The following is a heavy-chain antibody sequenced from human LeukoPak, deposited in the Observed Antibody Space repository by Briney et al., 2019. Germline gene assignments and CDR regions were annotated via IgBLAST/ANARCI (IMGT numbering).Heavy chain of an antibody. Sequence: PGGSLRLSCAASGFTFSSYGMHWVRQAPGKGLEWVAVIWYDGSNKYYADSVKGRFTISRDNSKNTLYLQMNSLRAEDTAVYSCANSGWSPKAWGQGTLVTVSS. CDR1: GFTFSSYG. CDR3: ANSGWSPKA. CDR2: IWYDGSNK. J-gene: IGHJ5*02. D-gene: IGHD6-19*01. V-gene: IGHV3-30*02.